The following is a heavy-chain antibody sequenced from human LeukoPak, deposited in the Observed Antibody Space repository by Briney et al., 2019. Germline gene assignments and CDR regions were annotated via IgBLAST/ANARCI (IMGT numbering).Heavy chain of an antibody. CDR2: IGSTGAYI. D-gene: IGHD2-15*01. J-gene: IGHJ4*02. Sequence: GGSLRLSCAASGFAFSSYSMNWVRQAPGKGLEWLSSIGSTGAYIFYADSVKGRFTISRDNAKNSLYLQMDSLRAEDTAVYYCARDRWELLRSVDYWGQGTLVTVSS. CDR1: GFAFSSYS. V-gene: IGHV3-21*01. CDR3: ARDRWELLRSVDY.